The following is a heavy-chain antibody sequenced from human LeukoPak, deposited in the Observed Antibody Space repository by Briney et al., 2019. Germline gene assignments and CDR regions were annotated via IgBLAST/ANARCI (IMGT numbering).Heavy chain of an antibody. Sequence: PGRSLRLSCAASGFTFSSYGMHWVRQAPGKGLEWVAVIWYDGGNKYYADSVKGRFTISRDNSKNTLYLQMNSLRAEDTAVYYCARDRMVVKAFDIWGQGTMVTVSS. J-gene: IGHJ3*02. CDR1: GFTFSSYG. CDR3: ARDRMVVKAFDI. D-gene: IGHD2-21*01. CDR2: IWYDGGNK. V-gene: IGHV3-33*01.